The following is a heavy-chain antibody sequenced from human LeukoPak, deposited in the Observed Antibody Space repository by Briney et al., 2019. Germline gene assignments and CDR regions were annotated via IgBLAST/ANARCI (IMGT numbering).Heavy chain of an antibody. D-gene: IGHD3-9*01. J-gene: IGHJ4*02. V-gene: IGHV1-18*01. Sequence: AAVKVSCKASGYTFTSYGISWVRQAPGQGLEWMGWISAYNGNTNYAQKLQGRVTMTTDTSTSTAYMELRSLRSDDTAVYYCARDKGLLRYFDWFDYWGQGTLVTVSS. CDR2: ISAYNGNT. CDR3: ARDKGLLRYFDWFDY. CDR1: GYTFTSYG.